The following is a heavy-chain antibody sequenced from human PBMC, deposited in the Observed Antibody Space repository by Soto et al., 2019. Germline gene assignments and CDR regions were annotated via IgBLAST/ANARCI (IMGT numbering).Heavy chain of an antibody. D-gene: IGHD5-18*01. CDR3: AKDFYVDTAMVDAGMDV. J-gene: IGHJ6*02. CDR1: GFTFSSYG. V-gene: IGHV3-30*18. CDR2: ISYDGSNK. Sequence: QVQLVESGGGVVQPGRSLRLSCAASGFTFSSYGMHWVRQAPGQGLEWVAVISYDGSNKYYTDSVKGRFTISRDNSKNTLYLQMNSVRAEDTAVYYCAKDFYVDTAMVDAGMDVWGQGTTVTVSS.